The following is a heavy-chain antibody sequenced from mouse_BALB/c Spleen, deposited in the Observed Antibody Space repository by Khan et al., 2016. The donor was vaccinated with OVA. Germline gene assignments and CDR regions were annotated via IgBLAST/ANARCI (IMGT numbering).Heavy chain of an antibody. CDR1: GYSITNNYA. CDR2: ISYSGSP. D-gene: IGHD1-1*01. J-gene: IGHJ2*01. Sequence: EVKLEVSGPGLVKPSQSLSLTCTVTGYSITNNYAWNWIRQFPGNKLEWIGYISYSGSPNYNPSLKSRISITRDTSKNQFFLQLNSVTTEDTATYYCARGNYYGYYFDYWGQGTTLTVSS. V-gene: IGHV3-2*02. CDR3: ARGNYYGYYFDY.